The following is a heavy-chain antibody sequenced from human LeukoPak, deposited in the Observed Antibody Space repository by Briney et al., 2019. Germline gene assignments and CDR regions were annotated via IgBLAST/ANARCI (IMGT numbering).Heavy chain of an antibody. CDR1: GGTFSSYT. J-gene: IGHJ3*02. CDR2: IIPILGIA. Sequence: SVKVSCKASGGTFSSYTISWVRQAPGQGLEWMGRIIPILGIANYAQKLQGRVTITADKSTSTAYMELGSLRSEDTAVYYCARSMVRGVIITLGAFDIWGQGTMVTVSS. CDR3: ARSMVRGVIITLGAFDI. V-gene: IGHV1-69*02. D-gene: IGHD3-10*01.